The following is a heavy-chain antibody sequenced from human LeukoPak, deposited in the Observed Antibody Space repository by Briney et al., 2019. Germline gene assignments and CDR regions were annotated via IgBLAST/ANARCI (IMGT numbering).Heavy chain of an antibody. CDR3: AIREPIGY. J-gene: IGHJ4*02. V-gene: IGHV3-23*01. D-gene: IGHD6-13*01. CDR1: GFSFANSV. CDR2: ISGSGDRT. Sequence: GGSLRLSCAASGFSFANSVISWIRQAPGKGPEWVSAISGSGDRTDYADSVRGRFTFSRDNSKSTLYLQMNSLRVEDTAIYYCAIREPIGYWGQGSLVTVSP.